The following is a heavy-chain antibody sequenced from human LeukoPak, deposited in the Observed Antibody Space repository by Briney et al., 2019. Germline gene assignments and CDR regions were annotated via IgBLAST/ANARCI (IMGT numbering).Heavy chain of an antibody. V-gene: IGHV3-74*01. Sequence: GGSLRLSCAASGFTFSSYWMHWVRQAPGKGLVWVSRINSDGSSTSYADSVKGRFTISRDNAMNTLYLQMNSLRAEDTAVYYCARAVLYNAAPSDYWGQGTLVTVSS. D-gene: IGHD6-6*01. CDR2: INSDGSST. CDR3: ARAVLYNAAPSDY. J-gene: IGHJ4*02. CDR1: GFTFSSYW.